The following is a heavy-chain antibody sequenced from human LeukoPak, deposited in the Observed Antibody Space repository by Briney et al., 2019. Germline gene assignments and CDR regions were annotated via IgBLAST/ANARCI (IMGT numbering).Heavy chain of an antibody. CDR2: ISWNSGSI. CDR1: GFTFDDYA. D-gene: IGHD1-1*01. J-gene: IGHJ4*02. Sequence: GRSLRLSCAASGFTFDDYAMHWVRQAPGKGLEWVSGISWNSGSIGYADSVKGRFTISRDNAKNSLYLQMNSLRAEDTALYYCAKEVSPWNDEGGYFDYWGQGTLVTVSS. V-gene: IGHV3-9*01. CDR3: AKEVSPWNDEGGYFDY.